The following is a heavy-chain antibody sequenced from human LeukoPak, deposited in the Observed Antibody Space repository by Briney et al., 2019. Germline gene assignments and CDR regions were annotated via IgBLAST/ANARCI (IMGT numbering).Heavy chain of an antibody. CDR2: INHSGST. V-gene: IGHV4-34*01. CDR1: GGSFRGFY. J-gene: IGHJ4*02. D-gene: IGHD6-6*01. CDR3: ARDSSSGTDY. Sequence: ETLSLPCSVYGGSFRGFYLGCIRHPPEKGLEWIGEINHSGSTSYNPSLKSRVTISVDTPKNQFSLKLSSVTAADTAVYYCARDSSSGTDYWGQGTLVTVSS.